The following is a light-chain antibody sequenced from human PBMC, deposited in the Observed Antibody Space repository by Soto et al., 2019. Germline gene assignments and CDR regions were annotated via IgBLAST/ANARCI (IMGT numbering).Light chain of an antibody. CDR2: DAS. Sequence: AIQLTQSPSSLSASVGDRVTITCRASQGISSALAWYQQKPGKAPKLLIYDASSRATGIPDRFSGSGSGTDFTLTISRLEPEDFAVYYCQQYGSSPNTFGGGTKVEIK. CDR1: QGISSA. V-gene: IGKV1-13*02. CDR3: QQYGSSPNT. J-gene: IGKJ4*01.